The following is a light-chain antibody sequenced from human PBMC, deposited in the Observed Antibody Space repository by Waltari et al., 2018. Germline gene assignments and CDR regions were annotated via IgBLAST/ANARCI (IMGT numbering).Light chain of an antibody. CDR3: QHYNNWPSYT. CDR1: QSVRSN. CDR2: GAS. Sequence: IVMTQSPATLSVSPGERATLSCRPSQSVRSNLAWYQQKPGQAPRLLIYGASNRATGIPGKFSGSGSGTEFTLTISSLQSEDVAVYYCQHYNNWPSYTFGPGTKLEIK. J-gene: IGKJ2*01. V-gene: IGKV3-15*01.